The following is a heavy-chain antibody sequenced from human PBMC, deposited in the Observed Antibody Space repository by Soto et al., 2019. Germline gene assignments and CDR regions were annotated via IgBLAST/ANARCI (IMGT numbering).Heavy chain of an antibody. CDR3: ARQRTTVVTQAYFDH. D-gene: IGHD4-17*01. V-gene: IGHV4-39*01. J-gene: IGHJ4*02. CDR1: GGSLTSSSYY. CDR2: IYYSGRS. Sequence: SETLSLTCTVSGGSLTSSSYYWGWIRQPPGKGLEWIGGIYYSGRSYYNPSPKSRVTMSVETSKNQFSLTLNAVTAADAAVYDCARQRTTVVTQAYFDHWGQGTLVTVSS.